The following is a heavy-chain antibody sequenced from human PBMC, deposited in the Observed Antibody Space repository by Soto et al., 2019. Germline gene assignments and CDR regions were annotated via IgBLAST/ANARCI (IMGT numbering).Heavy chain of an antibody. CDR1: GYTFTSYG. CDR3: ARVRSSSWSYYYYYGMDV. J-gene: IGHJ6*02. Sequence: ASVKVSCKASGYTFTSYGISWVRQAPGQGLEWMGWISAYNGNTNYAQKLQGRVTMTTDTSTSTAYMELRSLRSDDTAVYYCARVRSSSWSYYYYYGMDVWGQGTTVTVSS. V-gene: IGHV1-18*01. CDR2: ISAYNGNT. D-gene: IGHD6-13*01.